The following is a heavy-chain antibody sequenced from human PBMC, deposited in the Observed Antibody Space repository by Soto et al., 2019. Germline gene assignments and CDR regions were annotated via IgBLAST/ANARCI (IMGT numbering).Heavy chain of an antibody. J-gene: IGHJ4*02. CDR1: GDRVSSNDAA. D-gene: IGHD1-1*01. Sequence: QVQLQQSGPGLVEPSQTLSLTCSISGDRVSSNDAAWNWIRQSPSRGLEWLGRTYYRSMWYYDYAMSVESRMTINPDTSKNQFSLHLNSVTPEDTAVYYCARGWQLDYWGQGSLVTVSP. V-gene: IGHV6-1*01. CDR2: TYYRSMWYY. CDR3: ARGWQLDY.